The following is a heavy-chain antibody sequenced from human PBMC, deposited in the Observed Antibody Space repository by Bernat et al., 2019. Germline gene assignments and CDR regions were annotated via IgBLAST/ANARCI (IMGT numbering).Heavy chain of an antibody. V-gene: IGHV4-59*01. Sequence: QVQLHESGPGLVKPSETLSLTCTVSGGSISSYYWSWIRQPPGKGLEWIGYIYYSGSTNYNPSLKSRVTISVDTSKNQSSLKLSSVTAADTAVYYCARGAPSVRGGSGSLQYWYFDLWGRGTLVTVSS. CDR1: GGSISSYY. CDR2: IYYSGST. D-gene: IGHD3-10*01. CDR3: ARGAPSVRGGSGSLQYWYFDL. J-gene: IGHJ2*01.